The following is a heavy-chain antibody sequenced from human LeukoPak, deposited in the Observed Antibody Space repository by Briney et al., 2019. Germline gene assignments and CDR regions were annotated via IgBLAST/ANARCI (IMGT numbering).Heavy chain of an antibody. Sequence: GASVKVSCKASGGTFSSYAISWVRQAPGQGLEWMGGIIPIFGTANYAQKFQGRVTINTDESTSTAYMELSSLRSEDTALYYCARTDIVVVPARNWFDPWGHGTLVTVSS. J-gene: IGHJ5*02. V-gene: IGHV1-69*05. CDR1: GGTFSSYA. CDR2: IIPIFGTA. CDR3: ARTDIVVVPARNWFDP. D-gene: IGHD2-2*01.